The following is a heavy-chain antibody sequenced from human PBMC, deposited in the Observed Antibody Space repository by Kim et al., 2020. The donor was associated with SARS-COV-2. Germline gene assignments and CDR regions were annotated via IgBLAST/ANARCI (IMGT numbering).Heavy chain of an antibody. CDR3: VKGREAAGRFDY. V-gene: IGHV3-64D*09. J-gene: IGHJ4*02. CDR1: GFTFSTPA. D-gene: IGHD6-13*01. Sequence: GGSLRLSCSASGFTFSTPAMHWVRQAPGKGLEYVSLISSNGGTTYYADSVKGRFTTSRDNSKNTLYLQMSSLRVEDTAVYYCVKGREAAGRFDYWGQGTLVTVSS. CDR2: ISSNGGTT.